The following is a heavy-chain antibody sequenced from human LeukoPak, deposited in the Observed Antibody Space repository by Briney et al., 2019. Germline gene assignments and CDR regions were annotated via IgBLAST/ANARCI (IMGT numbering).Heavy chain of an antibody. CDR1: GGSISSYY. V-gene: IGHV4-59*05. D-gene: IGHD5/OR15-5a*01. J-gene: IGHJ4*02. Sequence: SETLSLTCTVSGGSISSYYWSWIRQPPGKGLEWIGSIYYSGSTYYNPSLKSRVTISVDTSKNQFSLRLSSLTAADTAVYYCASVQTDYWGQGTLVTVSS. CDR3: ASVQTDY. CDR2: IYYSGST.